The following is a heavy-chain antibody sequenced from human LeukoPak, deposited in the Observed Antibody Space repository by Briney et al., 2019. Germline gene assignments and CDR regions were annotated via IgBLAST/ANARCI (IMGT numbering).Heavy chain of an antibody. Sequence: PSKTLSLTCTVSGGSISSYYWSWIRQPAGKGLEWIGRIYTSGSTNYNPSLKSRVTMSVDTSKNQFSLKLSSVTAADTAVYYCATYFYGEYGSYYFDYWGQGTLVTVSS. CDR3: ATYFYGEYGSYYFDY. V-gene: IGHV4-4*07. J-gene: IGHJ4*02. CDR2: IYTSGST. D-gene: IGHD4-17*01. CDR1: GGSISSYY.